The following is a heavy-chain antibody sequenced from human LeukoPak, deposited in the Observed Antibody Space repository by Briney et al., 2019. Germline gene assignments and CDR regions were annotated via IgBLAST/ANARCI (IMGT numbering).Heavy chain of an antibody. CDR1: GFGIGASF. CDR2: LSRGESA. D-gene: IGHD2/OR15-2a*01. V-gene: IGHV3-66*01. J-gene: IGHJ4*02. Sequence: AGGSLRLSCAASGFGIGASFINWVRQAPGKGLEWVSLLSRGESAFYADSVKGRFTLSRDSSNNTVFLHMNSLRAEDTAVYFCARAVGVVDCNTYSCKPYYFDYWGQGPLVTVSS. CDR3: ARAVGVVDCNTYSCKPYYFDY.